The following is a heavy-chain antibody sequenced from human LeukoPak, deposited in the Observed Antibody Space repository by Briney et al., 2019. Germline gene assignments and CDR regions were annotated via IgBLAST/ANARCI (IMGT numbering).Heavy chain of an antibody. V-gene: IGHV4-39*01. CDR1: GGSISSSSYY. CDR3: ARPHRGYSYGFDN. CDR2: IYYSGST. J-gene: IGHJ4*02. D-gene: IGHD5-18*01. Sequence: SETLSLTCTVSGGSISSSSYYWGWIRQPPGKGLEWIGSIYYSGSTYYNPSLKSRVTISVDMSKKQFSLKVSSVTAADTAVYYCARPHRGYSYGFDNWGQGTLVTVSS.